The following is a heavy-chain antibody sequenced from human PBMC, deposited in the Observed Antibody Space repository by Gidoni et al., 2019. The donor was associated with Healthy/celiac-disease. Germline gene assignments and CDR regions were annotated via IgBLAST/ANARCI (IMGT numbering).Heavy chain of an antibody. D-gene: IGHD2-2*01. CDR2: IYYSGST. J-gene: IGHJ1*01. CDR1: GGSISSYY. V-gene: IGHV4-59*01. Sequence: QVQLQESGPGLVKPSETLSLTCTVSGGSISSYYWSWIRQPPGKGLEWIGYIYYSGSTNYDPSLKSRVTISVDTSKNQFSLKLSSVTAADAAVYYRARGKEYHAEYFQHWGQGTLVTVSS. CDR3: ARGKEYHAEYFQH.